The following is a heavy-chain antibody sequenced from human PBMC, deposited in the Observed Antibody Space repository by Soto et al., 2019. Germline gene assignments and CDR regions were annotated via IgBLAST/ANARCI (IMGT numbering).Heavy chain of an antibody. J-gene: IGHJ1*01. CDR2: IYYSGGT. Sequence: SETLSLTCTVSGDSIRSTTYYWGWIRQPPGKGLEWIASIYYSGGTNYNPSLKGRVNISVDMSKNQFSLKLSSVTAADTAVYYCATHNWDLDPWGQGTLVTVSS. CDR3: ATHNWDLDP. V-gene: IGHV4-39*01. D-gene: IGHD1-7*01. CDR1: GDSIRSTTYY.